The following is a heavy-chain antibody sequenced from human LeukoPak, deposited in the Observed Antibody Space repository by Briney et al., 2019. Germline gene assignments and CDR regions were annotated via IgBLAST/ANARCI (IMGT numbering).Heavy chain of an antibody. CDR1: GYSFTSNW. Sequence: GESLKISCKGSGYSFTSNWIGWVRQMPGKDLEWMGIIYPGDSDTRYSPSFQGQVTISADKSISTAYLQWSSLKASDTAMYYCATTYCSGGSCYDALDIWGQGTMVTVSS. CDR2: IYPGDSDT. J-gene: IGHJ3*02. V-gene: IGHV5-51*01. D-gene: IGHD2-15*01. CDR3: ATTYCSGGSCYDALDI.